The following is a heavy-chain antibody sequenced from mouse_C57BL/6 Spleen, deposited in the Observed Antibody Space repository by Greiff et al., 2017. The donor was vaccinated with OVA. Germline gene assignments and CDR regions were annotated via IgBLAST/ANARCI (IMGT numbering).Heavy chain of an antibody. J-gene: IGHJ1*03. Sequence: DVKLVESEGGLVQPGSSMKLSCTASGFTFSDYYMAWVRQVPEKGLEWVANINYDGSSTYYLDSLKSRFIISRDNAKNILYLQMSSLKSEDTATYYCARELDQGYFDVWGTGTTVTVSS. CDR2: INYDGSST. CDR3: ARELDQGYFDV. CDR1: GFTFSDYY. V-gene: IGHV5-16*01.